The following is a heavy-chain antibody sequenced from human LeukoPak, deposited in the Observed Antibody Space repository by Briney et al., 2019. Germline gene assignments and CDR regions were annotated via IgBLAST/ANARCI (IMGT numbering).Heavy chain of an antibody. V-gene: IGHV3-23*01. CDR2: ISGSGGST. CDR3: AKYLGYCSSTSCYNWFDP. J-gene: IGHJ5*02. CDR1: GFTFSSYA. Sequence: PGGSLRLSCAASGFTFSSYAMSWVRQAPGKGLEWVSAISGSGGSTYYADSVKGRFTISRDNSKNTLYLQMNSLRAGDTAVYYCAKYLGYCSSTSCYNWFDPWGQGTLVTVSS. D-gene: IGHD2-2*01.